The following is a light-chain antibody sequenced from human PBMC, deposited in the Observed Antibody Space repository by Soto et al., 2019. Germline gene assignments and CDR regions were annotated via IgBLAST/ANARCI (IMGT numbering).Light chain of an antibody. CDR2: DAS. Sequence: DIQMTQSPSSLSASLGDRVTITCQANQGIYKYLHWYQQRPGKAPKLVIYDASNLEAGVPSRFSGGGSGTFFTLTITSLQPEDIATYYCQQYNNLPYTFGQGTKVEIK. J-gene: IGKJ2*01. V-gene: IGKV1-33*01. CDR3: QQYNNLPYT. CDR1: QGIYKY.